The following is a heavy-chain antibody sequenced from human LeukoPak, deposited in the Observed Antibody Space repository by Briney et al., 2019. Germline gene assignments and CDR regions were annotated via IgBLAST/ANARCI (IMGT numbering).Heavy chain of an antibody. Sequence: GAAVKVSCKASGYTFIHYFIHWVRQAPGQGLEWRGRINSNSGGTEYTQKFQGRVTMTRDTSITTVYMELSSLTSEDTGMYYCESDFSSTSNWELDYRGHGTLVTVSS. D-gene: IGHD7-27*01. CDR2: INSNSGGT. CDR1: GYTFIHYF. CDR3: ESDFSSTSNWELDY. V-gene: IGHV1-2*05. J-gene: IGHJ4*01.